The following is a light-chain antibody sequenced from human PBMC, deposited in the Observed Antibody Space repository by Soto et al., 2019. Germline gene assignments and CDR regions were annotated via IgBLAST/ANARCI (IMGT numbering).Light chain of an antibody. V-gene: IGLV2-23*02. Sequence: QSALTQPASVSGSPGQSITISCTGTSSDIGSYNLVSWYQHQPGKAPKVLIYEVSKRPSGVSDRFSGSKSGNTASLTISGLRAEDEADYFCCSHAGIRVFGGGTKLTVL. CDR2: EVS. CDR1: SSDIGSYNL. J-gene: IGLJ3*02. CDR3: CSHAGIRV.